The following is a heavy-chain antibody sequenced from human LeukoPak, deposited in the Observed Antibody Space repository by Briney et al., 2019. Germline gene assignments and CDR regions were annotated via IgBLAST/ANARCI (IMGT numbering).Heavy chain of an antibody. V-gene: IGHV7-4-1*02. J-gene: IGHJ6*03. CDR2: INTNTGNP. CDR3: ARGGYCSSTSCSPDYYYYYYMDV. D-gene: IGHD2-2*01. CDR1: GYTFTSNA. Sequence: ASVKLSCKASGYTFTSNAMYWVRQAPRQGLEWMGWINTNTGNPTYAQGFTGRFVFSLDTSVSTAYLQISSLKAEDTAVYYCARGGYCSSTSCSPDYYYYYYMDVWGKGTTVTVSS.